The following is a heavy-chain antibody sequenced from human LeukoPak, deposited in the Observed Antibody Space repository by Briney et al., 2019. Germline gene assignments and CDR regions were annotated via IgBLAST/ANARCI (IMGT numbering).Heavy chain of an antibody. CDR1: GYTFTELS. V-gene: IGHV1-24*01. D-gene: IGHD3-3*01. CDR3: ATLFYDISSDDYDNLFDP. J-gene: IGHJ5*02. Sequence: GASVKVSCKVSGYTFTELSIHWLRQAPGKGLEWMGGFDPEYGGTIYAQKFQGRVSMTADTSTDTAYMELSSLRSEDTAVYFCATLFYDISSDDYDNLFDPWGQGTLVTVSS. CDR2: FDPEYGGT.